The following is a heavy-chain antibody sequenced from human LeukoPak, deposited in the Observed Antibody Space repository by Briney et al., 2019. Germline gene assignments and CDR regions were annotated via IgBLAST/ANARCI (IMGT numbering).Heavy chain of an antibody. CDR1: GYLFTTYT. Sequence: ASVKVPCKASGYLFTTYTFNWVRQASGQGPEGMGWMSPHSGDTGYAQKFQGRVTITADESTSTAYMELSSLRSEDTAVYYCARTSIAVAGFVLKDLYYYYYYMDVWGKGTTVTISS. J-gene: IGHJ6*03. D-gene: IGHD6-19*01. CDR3: ARTSIAVAGFVLKDLYYYYYYMDV. CDR2: MSPHSGDT. V-gene: IGHV1-8*01.